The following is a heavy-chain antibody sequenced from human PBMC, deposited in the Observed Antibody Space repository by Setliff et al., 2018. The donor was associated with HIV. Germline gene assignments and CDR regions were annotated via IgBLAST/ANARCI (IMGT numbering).Heavy chain of an antibody. D-gene: IGHD6-13*01. CDR1: AYTFTAYY. Sequence: ASVKVSFKASAYTFTAYYIHWVRQAPGQGLEWMGWINPNSGGTNYAQKFQGRVTMTRDTSISTTYMELSRLRSDDTAVYYCARDLNSSPFDYWGQGLLVTVSS. V-gene: IGHV1-2*02. CDR2: INPNSGGT. CDR3: ARDLNSSPFDY. J-gene: IGHJ4*02.